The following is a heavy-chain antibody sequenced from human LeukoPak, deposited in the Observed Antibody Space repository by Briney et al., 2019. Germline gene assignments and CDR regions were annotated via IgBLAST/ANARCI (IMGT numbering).Heavy chain of an antibody. D-gene: IGHD3-3*01. CDR2: ISNSGSTI. CDR1: GFTFSDYY. Sequence: GGSLRLSCAASGFTFSDYYMSWIRQAPGKGLEWVSYISNSGSTIYYADSVKGRFTISRDNAKNSLYLQMNSLRAEDTAVYYCASTRYYDFWSGYPAFDYWGQGTLVTVSS. V-gene: IGHV3-11*04. J-gene: IGHJ4*02. CDR3: ASTRYYDFWSGYPAFDY.